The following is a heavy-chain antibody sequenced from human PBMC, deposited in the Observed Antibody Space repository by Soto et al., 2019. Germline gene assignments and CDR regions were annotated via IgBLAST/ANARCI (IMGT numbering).Heavy chain of an antibody. CDR2: ISAYNGNT. CDR3: ATSTYYYDSSGYYN. D-gene: IGHD3-22*01. V-gene: IGHV1-18*01. CDR1: GYTFTSYG. J-gene: IGHJ4*02. Sequence: RASVKVSCKASGYTFTSYGISWVRQAPGQGLEWMGWISAYNGNTNYAQKLQGRVTMTTDTSTSTAYMELRSLRSDDTAVYYCATSTYYYDSSGYYNWGQGALVIVSS.